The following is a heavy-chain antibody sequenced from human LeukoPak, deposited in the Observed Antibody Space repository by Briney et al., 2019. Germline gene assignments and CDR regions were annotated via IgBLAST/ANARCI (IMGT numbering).Heavy chain of an antibody. CDR3: ASRIVGTPDYFDY. V-gene: IGHV3-7*01. D-gene: IGHD1-26*01. J-gene: IGHJ4*02. CDR2: IQQDGNEK. CDR1: GFTFSTYS. Sequence: GGSLRLSCAASGFTFSTYSMNWVRQAPGKGLEWVANIQQDGNEKYYVDSVKGRFTISRDNAKNSLYLQMNSLRVEDTAVYYCASRIVGTPDYFDYWGQGTLVTVSS.